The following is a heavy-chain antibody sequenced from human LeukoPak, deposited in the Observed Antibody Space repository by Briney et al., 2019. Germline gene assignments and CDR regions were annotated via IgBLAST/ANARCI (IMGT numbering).Heavy chain of an antibody. CDR3: ARHRRWNGPSYYYYYYYMDV. CDR2: IYYSGST. Sequence: SETLSLTCTVSGGSISSSSYYWGWIRQPPGKGLEWIVSIYYSGSTYYNPSLKSRVTISVDTSKNQFSLKLSSVTAADTAVYYCARHRRWNGPSYYYYYYYMDVWGKGTTVTVSS. J-gene: IGHJ6*03. D-gene: IGHD1-1*01. V-gene: IGHV4-39*01. CDR1: GGSISSSSYY.